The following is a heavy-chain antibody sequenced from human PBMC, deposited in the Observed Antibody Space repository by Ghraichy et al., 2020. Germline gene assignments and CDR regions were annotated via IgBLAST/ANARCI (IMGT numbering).Heavy chain of an antibody. Sequence: LSLTCAASGCTFTNIWMRWVREAPGTGRGCGGRIKSKSDGGTTDYSAPVKGRFTVSRDESRNTLYRQMNSLKTEDTGVYFCATQNGDGGLDHWGQGTLVTVSS. CDR3: ATQNGDGGLDH. CDR2: IKSKSDGGTT. CDR1: GCTFTNIW. D-gene: IGHD7-27*01. J-gene: IGHJ4*02. V-gene: IGHV3-15*01.